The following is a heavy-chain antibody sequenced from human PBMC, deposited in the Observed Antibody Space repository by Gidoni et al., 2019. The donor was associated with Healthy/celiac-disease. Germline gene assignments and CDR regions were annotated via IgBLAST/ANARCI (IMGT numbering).Heavy chain of an antibody. J-gene: IGHJ4*02. V-gene: IGHV3-30*18. Sequence: VQLVESGGGVVQPGRSLRLSCAASGFTFSSYGMPWVRQAPGKGLAWVAVISYDGSNKYYADSVKSRFTISRDKSKNTLYLQMNSLRAEDTAVYYCAKSLGPASVEYSSSDYFDYWGQGTLVTVSS. CDR2: ISYDGSNK. CDR1: GFTFSSYG. D-gene: IGHD6-6*01. CDR3: AKSLGPASVEYSSSDYFDY.